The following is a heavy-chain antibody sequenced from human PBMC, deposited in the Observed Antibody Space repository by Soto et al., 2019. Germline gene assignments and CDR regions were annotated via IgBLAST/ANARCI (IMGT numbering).Heavy chain of an antibody. CDR1: GFTFSSYA. CDR3: ARDPRPFCGGDCYSDY. CDR2: ISYDGSNK. V-gene: IGHV3-30-3*01. D-gene: IGHD2-21*02. Sequence: GGSLRLSCAASGFTFSSYAMHWVRQAPGKGLEWVAVISYDGSNKYYADSVKGRFTISRDNSKNTLYLQMNSLRAEDTAVYYCARDPRPFCGGDCYSDYWGQGTLVTVSS. J-gene: IGHJ4*02.